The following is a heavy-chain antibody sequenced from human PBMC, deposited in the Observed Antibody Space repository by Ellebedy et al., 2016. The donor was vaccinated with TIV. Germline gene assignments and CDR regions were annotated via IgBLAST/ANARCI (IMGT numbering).Heavy chain of an antibody. D-gene: IGHD6-19*01. Sequence: AASVKVSCKASGYAFPGHYIHWLRQAPGQGLEWMGWINPSSGDTKYAQNFQGRVTMTRDRSITTAEMELTRLKSDDTAAYHCARDSNSGWNLDYWGQGTLVTVSS. CDR2: INPSSGDT. V-gene: IGHV1-2*02. CDR1: GYAFPGHY. J-gene: IGHJ4*02. CDR3: ARDSNSGWNLDY.